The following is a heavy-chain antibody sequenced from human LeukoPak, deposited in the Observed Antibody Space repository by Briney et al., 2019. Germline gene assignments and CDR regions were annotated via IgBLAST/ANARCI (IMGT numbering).Heavy chain of an antibody. V-gene: IGHV3-23*01. D-gene: IGHD1-26*01. CDR3: ARALPGGATRGWTSYYFDY. J-gene: IGHJ4*02. CDR1: GFTFSSYG. CDR2: ISGSGGTT. Sequence: GGSLRLSCAASGFTFSSYGMSWVRQAPGKGLQWVSAISGSGGTTYYADSVKGRFTISRDNAKNSLYLQMNSLRAEDTAVYYCARALPGGATRGWTSYYFDYWGQGTLVTVSS.